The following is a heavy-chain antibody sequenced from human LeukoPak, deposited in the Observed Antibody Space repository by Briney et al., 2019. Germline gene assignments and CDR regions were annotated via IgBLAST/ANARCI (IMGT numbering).Heavy chain of an antibody. CDR2: IYHSGST. Sequence: TLSLTCTVSGGSISSGGYYWSWIRQPPGKGLEWIGYIYHSGSTYYNPSLKSRVTISVDRSKNQFSLKLSSVTAADTAVYYCARDGVGLNGHFDYWGQGTLVTVSS. V-gene: IGHV4-30-2*01. CDR1: GGSISSGGYY. CDR3: ARDGVGLNGHFDY. J-gene: IGHJ4*02. D-gene: IGHD2-15*01.